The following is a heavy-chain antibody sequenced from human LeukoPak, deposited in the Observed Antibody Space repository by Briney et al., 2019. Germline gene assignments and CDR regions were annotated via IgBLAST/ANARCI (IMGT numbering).Heavy chain of an antibody. CDR2: INHSGNT. Sequence: SETLSLTCAVYGGSFSGYYWSWIRQPPGKGLEWIGEINHSGNTNSNPSLKSRVTISIETSKNQISLRLNSVTAADTAIYYCAKSGGYGLIDYWGQGTLVTVSS. D-gene: IGHD1-26*01. CDR1: GGSFSGYY. J-gene: IGHJ4*02. CDR3: AKSGGYGLIDY. V-gene: IGHV4-34*01.